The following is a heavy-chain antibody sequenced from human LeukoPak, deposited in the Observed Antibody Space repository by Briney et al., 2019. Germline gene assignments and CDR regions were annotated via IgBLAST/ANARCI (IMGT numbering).Heavy chain of an antibody. Sequence: PGGSLRLSCAASGVTVSSYSMNWVRQAPGEGLEWVSSISSSSSYIYYADSVKGRFTISRDNAKNSLYLQMDSLRAEDTAVYYCARMDPYGSGSYPYYFDYWGQGTLVTVSS. V-gene: IGHV3-21*01. CDR3: ARMDPYGSGSYPYYFDY. D-gene: IGHD3-10*01. CDR2: ISSSSSYI. J-gene: IGHJ4*02. CDR1: GVTVSSYS.